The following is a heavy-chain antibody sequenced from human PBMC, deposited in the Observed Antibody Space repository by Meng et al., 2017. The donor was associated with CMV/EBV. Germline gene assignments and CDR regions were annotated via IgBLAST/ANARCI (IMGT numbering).Heavy chain of an antibody. CDR1: GGSFSGYY. D-gene: IGHD6-19*01. CDR2: INHSGST. Sequence: SETLSLTCAVYGGSFSGYYWSWIRQPPGKGLEWIGEINHSGSTNYNPSLKSRVTISVDTSKNQFSLKLSSVTAADTAVYYCARGSLSVSAVDYWGPGTLVTVSS. J-gene: IGHJ4*02. CDR3: ARGSLSVSAVDY. V-gene: IGHV4-34*01.